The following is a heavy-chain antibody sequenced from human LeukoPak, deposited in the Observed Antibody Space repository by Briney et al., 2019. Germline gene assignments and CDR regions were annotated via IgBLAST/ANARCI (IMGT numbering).Heavy chain of an antibody. Sequence: SETLSLTCAVSGGSFSTYYWSWIRQPAGKGLEWIGFIYYTGTTNYNPSLKGRVTISVDTSKNQFSLKLSSVTAADTAVYYCARAGANGIEAAGSLRYWGQGTLVTVSS. D-gene: IGHD6-13*01. J-gene: IGHJ4*02. CDR1: GGSFSTYY. V-gene: IGHV4-59*01. CDR3: ARAGANGIEAAGSLRY. CDR2: IYYTGTT.